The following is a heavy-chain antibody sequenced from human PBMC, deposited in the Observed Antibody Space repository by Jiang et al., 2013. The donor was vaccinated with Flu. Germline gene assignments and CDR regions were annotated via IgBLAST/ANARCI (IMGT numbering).Heavy chain of an antibody. Sequence: YMHWVRQAPGQGLEWMGIINPSGGSTSYAQKFQGRVTMTRDTSTSTVYMELSSLRSEDTAVYYCARDRNTAMVGGWFDPWGQGTLVTVSS. J-gene: IGHJ5*02. CDR2: INPSGGST. CDR1: Y. D-gene: IGHD5-18*01. CDR3: ARDRNTAMVGGWFDP. V-gene: IGHV1-46*03.